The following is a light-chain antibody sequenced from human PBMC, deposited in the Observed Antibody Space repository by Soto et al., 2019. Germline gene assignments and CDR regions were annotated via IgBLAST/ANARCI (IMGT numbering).Light chain of an antibody. CDR1: QTVRNNY. V-gene: IGKV3-20*01. Sequence: EFVLTQSPGTLSLSPGERATLSCRASQTVRNNYLAWYQQKPGQAPRLLIYSSSNRATGIPDRFSGSGSGTDFTLTISRLEPEDFAVYYCQQYGSSGTFGQGTKVDI. J-gene: IGKJ1*01. CDR2: SSS. CDR3: QQYGSSGT.